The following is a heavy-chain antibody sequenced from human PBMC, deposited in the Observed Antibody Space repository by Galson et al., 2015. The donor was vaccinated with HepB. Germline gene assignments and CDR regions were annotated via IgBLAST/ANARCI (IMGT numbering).Heavy chain of an antibody. J-gene: IGHJ4*02. CDR3: ARDYYGDLFYFDY. Sequence: SLRLSCAASGFTFSSYSMNWVRQAPGKGLEWVSLISSSGSYIYYADSLKGRFTISRDNAKNSLYLQMNSLRAEDTAVYYCARDYYGDLFYFDYWGQGTLVTVSS. V-gene: IGHV3-21*01. D-gene: IGHD4-17*01. CDR2: ISSSGSYI. CDR1: GFTFSSYS.